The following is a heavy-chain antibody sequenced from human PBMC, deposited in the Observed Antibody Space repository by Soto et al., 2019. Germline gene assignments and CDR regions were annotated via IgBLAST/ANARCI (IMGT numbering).Heavy chain of an antibody. CDR1: GVSISSHDW. D-gene: IGHD5-18*01. CDR2: SHQSGNT. CDR3: ATRDTGRVY. Sequence: QVQLQESGPGLVKPSGTLSLTCAVSGVSISSHDWWTWVRQPPGKGLEWIGESHQSGNTHYISSLESRVTISLDKSKNQLSLQLTSVTVADTAVYYCATRDTGRVYWGQGTLVTVSS. V-gene: IGHV4-4*02. J-gene: IGHJ4*02.